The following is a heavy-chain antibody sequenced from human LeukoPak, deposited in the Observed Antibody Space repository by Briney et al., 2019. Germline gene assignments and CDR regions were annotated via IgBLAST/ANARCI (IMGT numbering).Heavy chain of an antibody. J-gene: IGHJ4*02. Sequence: SGGSLRLSCAASGFTFSDYYMSWIRQAPGKGLEWVSYISGSSSYTIYADSVKSRFTISRDNAKNSLYLQMNSLRAEDTAVYYCARVTLYAESALDYWGQGTLVTVSS. V-gene: IGHV3-11*06. D-gene: IGHD4-17*01. CDR1: GFTFSDYY. CDR2: ISGSSSYT. CDR3: ARVTLYAESALDY.